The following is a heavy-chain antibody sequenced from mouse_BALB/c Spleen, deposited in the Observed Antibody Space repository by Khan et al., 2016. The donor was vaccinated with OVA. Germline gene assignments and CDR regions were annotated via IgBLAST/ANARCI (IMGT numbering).Heavy chain of an antibody. D-gene: IGHD2-10*01. CDR1: GFAFNSYD. Sequence: EVELVESGGGLVKPGGSLKLSCEVSGFAFNSYDMSWVRQTPEKRLEWVATISSTGSYTYYPDSVKGRFTISRDTARNTLYLQMRSLRSADTALYYCTRPSYYGNPWYTYWGQGTLVTGSA. CDR3: TRPSYYGNPWYTY. J-gene: IGHJ3*01. V-gene: IGHV5-9*02. CDR2: ISSTGSYT.